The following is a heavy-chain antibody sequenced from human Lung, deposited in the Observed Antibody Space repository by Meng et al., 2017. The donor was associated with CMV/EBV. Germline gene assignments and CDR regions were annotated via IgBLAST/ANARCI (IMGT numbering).Heavy chain of an antibody. CDR1: GFTFSDAR. CDR3: STGGYSSGRDC. Sequence: ESMMISXAASGFTFSDARMNWLRQAPGKVLEWVGRLKSKTDGGTTDYAASVKGRFTISRDDSKNTLYLQMNSLKTEDTAVYSCSTGGYSSGRDCWGQGTLVTVSS. D-gene: IGHD6-19*01. CDR2: LKSKTDGGTT. V-gene: IGHV3-15*05. J-gene: IGHJ4*02.